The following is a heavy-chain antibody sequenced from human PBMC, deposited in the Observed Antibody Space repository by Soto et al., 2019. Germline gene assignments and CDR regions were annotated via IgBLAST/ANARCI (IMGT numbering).Heavy chain of an antibody. CDR3: ARARFDSWSHIYYGLDV. Sequence: SATLSLTCAVYGGSLSGYSWTWLRQPPGKGLEWIGEINHSGTTDYNPALKGRVTMSVDTSKNQFSLRVTSVTAADTAVYYCARARFDSWSHIYYGLDVWGQGSTVTVSS. D-gene: IGHD3-3*01. V-gene: IGHV4-34*01. CDR2: INHSGTT. CDR1: GGSLSGYS. J-gene: IGHJ6*02.